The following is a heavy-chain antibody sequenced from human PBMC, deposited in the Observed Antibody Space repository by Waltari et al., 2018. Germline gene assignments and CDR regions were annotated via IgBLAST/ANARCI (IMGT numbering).Heavy chain of an antibody. CDR2: INPNSGGT. CDR3: ARGDYYDSSGPSEAFDI. V-gene: IGHV1-2*02. Sequence: QVQLVQSGAEVKKPGASVKVSCKASGYTFTGYYMHWVRQAPGQGLEWRGWINPNSGGTNYAQEFQGRVTMTRDTSISTAYMELSRLRSDDTAVYYCARGDYYDSSGPSEAFDIWGQGTMVTVSS. CDR1: GYTFTGYY. D-gene: IGHD3-22*01. J-gene: IGHJ3*02.